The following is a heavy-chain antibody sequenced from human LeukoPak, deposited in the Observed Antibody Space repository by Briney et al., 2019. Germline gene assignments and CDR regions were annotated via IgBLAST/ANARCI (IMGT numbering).Heavy chain of an antibody. Sequence: SETLSLTCTVSGGSISSHYWSWIRQPPGKGLEWIGYIYSSGSTKYNSSLESRVTISVDTSKNQFSLKVSSVTAADTAVYYCARSLYGHYFDYWGQGTLVTVSS. CDR3: ARSLYGHYFDY. CDR2: IYSSGST. D-gene: IGHD3-10*01. J-gene: IGHJ4*02. CDR1: GGSISSHY. V-gene: IGHV4-59*11.